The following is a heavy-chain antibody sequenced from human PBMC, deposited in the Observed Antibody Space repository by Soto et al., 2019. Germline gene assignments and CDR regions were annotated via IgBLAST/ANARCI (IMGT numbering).Heavy chain of an antibody. J-gene: IGHJ4*02. V-gene: IGHV4-30-4*01. Sequence: QVQLQESGPGLVKPSETLSLTCTVSGGSTSSGDYYWSWIRQPPGKGLEWIGYIYYSGITHYTPSLKNRLTISQDTSKNQFSLKLRSVTAADTAVYYCARQYGGYEYYFDYWGQGTLVTVSS. CDR3: ARQYGGYEYYFDY. D-gene: IGHD5-12*01. CDR2: IYYSGIT. CDR1: GGSTSSGDYY.